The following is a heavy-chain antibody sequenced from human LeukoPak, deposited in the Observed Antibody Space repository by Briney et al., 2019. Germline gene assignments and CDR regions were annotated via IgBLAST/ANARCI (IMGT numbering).Heavy chain of an antibody. V-gene: IGHV3-73*01. D-gene: IGHD3-22*01. CDR3: TTGLWYYDRRAYVLFDY. J-gene: IGHJ4*02. CDR1: GFTFSSYA. Sequence: PGRSLRLSCAASGFTFSSYAMHWVRQAPGKGLEWVGRIRSKANSYATAYAATVKGRFTISRYESNNTAYLQMSSLKSEDTAVYYCTTGLWYYDRRAYVLFDYWGQGTLVSVSS. CDR2: IRSKANSYAT.